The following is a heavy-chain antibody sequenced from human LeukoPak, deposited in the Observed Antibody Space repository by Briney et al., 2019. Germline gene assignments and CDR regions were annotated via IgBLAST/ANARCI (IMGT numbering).Heavy chain of an antibody. J-gene: IGHJ5*02. Sequence: GGALRLSCAASELTFSIYSMNGVGQAAGKGGEGVSYIGRSSRPIYYADSVKGRFTISRDNAKNSLFLQMNSLRAEDTALYYCAKDGKYSGLLGNWFDPWGQGTLVPVSS. CDR2: IGRSSRPI. V-gene: IGHV3-48*01. D-gene: IGHD5-12*01. CDR1: ELTFSIYS. CDR3: AKDGKYSGLLGNWFDP.